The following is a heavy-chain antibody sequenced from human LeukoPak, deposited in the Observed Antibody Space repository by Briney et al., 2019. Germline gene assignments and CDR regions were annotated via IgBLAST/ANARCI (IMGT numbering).Heavy chain of an antibody. D-gene: IGHD2-2*03. CDR2: ISSSSSYI. Sequence: TGGSLRLSCAASGFTFSSYSMNWVRQAPGKGLEWVSSISSSSSYIYYADSVKGRFTISRDNAKNSLYLQMNSLRAEDTAVYYCASGYCSSTGCYAVGDYYYGMDVSGQGTTVTVFS. CDR3: ASGYCSSTGCYAVGDYYYGMDV. CDR1: GFTFSSYS. J-gene: IGHJ6*02. V-gene: IGHV3-21*01.